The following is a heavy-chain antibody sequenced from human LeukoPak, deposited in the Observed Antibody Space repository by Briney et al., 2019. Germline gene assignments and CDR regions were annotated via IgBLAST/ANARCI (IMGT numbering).Heavy chain of an antibody. CDR2: ISGSGGST. D-gene: IGHD3/OR15-3a*01. CDR3: AKPPRTGYYRGGFDY. CDR1: GYSISSGYY. V-gene: IGHV3-23*01. Sequence: QPSETLSLTCTVSGYSISSGYYWGWIRPPPGKGLEWVSAISGSGGSTYYADSVKGRFTISRDNSKNTLYLQMNSLRAEDTAVYYCAKPPRTGYYRGGFDYWGQGTLVTVSS. J-gene: IGHJ4*02.